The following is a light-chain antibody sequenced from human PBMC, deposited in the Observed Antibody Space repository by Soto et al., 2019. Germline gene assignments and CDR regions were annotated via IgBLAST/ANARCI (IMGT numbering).Light chain of an antibody. J-gene: IGLJ1*01. CDR2: DNF. CDR1: SSNIGAGYD. CDR3: QAYDSSLSGYV. V-gene: IGLV1-40*01. Sequence: QSVLTQPPSVSGAPGQRVTISCTGSSSNIGAGYDVHWYQQLPGTAPKLLIYDNFNRPSGVPDRFSGSKSGTSASLAITGLQAEDEADYYGQAYDSSLSGYVFGTGTKLTVL.